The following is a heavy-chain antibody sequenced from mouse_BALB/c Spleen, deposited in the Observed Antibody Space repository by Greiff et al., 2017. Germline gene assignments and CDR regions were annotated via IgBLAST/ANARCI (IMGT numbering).Heavy chain of an antibody. V-gene: IGHV2-9*02. D-gene: IGHD1-1*01. CDR1: GFSFTSYG. Sequence: QVQLKQSGPGLVAPSQSLSITCTVSGFSFTSYGVHWVRQPPGKGLEWLGVIWAGGSTNYNSALMSRLSISKDNTKNQVFFKMISLTTDDTAMYYYAGDYGSAYYYAMDYWGQGTAVTVSS. CDR2: IWAGGST. CDR3: AGDYGSAYYYAMDY. J-gene: IGHJ4*01.